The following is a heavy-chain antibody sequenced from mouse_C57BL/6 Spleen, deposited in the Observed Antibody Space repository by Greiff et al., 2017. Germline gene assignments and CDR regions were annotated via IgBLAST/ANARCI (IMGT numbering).Heavy chain of an antibody. CDR2: IHPNSGST. CDR1: GYTFTSYW. J-gene: IGHJ1*03. Sequence: QVQLKQPGAELVKPGASVKLSCKASGYTFTSYWMHWVKQRPGQGLEWIGMIHPNSGSTNYNEKFKSKATLTVDKSSSTAYMQLSSLTSEDSAVYYCARERYYGSSRYWYFDVWGTGTTVTVSS. CDR3: ARERYYGSSRYWYFDV. V-gene: IGHV1-64*01. D-gene: IGHD1-1*01.